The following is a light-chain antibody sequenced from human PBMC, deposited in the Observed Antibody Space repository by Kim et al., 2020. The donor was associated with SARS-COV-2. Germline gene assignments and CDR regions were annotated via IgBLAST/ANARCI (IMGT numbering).Light chain of an antibody. V-gene: IGLV2-8*01. CDR1: HSDIGRFNY. CDR3: SSYTDSDTLI. Sequence: GQSVTISCTGTHSDIGRFNYVSWYQKHPGRAPKLITYEVSRWPSGVPDRFSGSKSANTASLTVSGLQTEDEADYYCSSYTDSDTLIFGGGTQLTVL. CDR2: EVS. J-gene: IGLJ2*01.